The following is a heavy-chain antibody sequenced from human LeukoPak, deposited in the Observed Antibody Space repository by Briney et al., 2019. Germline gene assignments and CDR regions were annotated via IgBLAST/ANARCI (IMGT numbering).Heavy chain of an antibody. Sequence: GGSLRLSCAASGFTFNIHAMSWVHQAPGKGLEWVGRIKSKTDGGTTDYAAPVKGRFTISRDDSKNTLYLQMNSLKTEDTAVYYCTTSITMIVVVTPDYWGQGTLVTVSS. CDR2: IKSKTDGGTT. J-gene: IGHJ4*02. V-gene: IGHV3-15*01. CDR3: TTSITMIVVVTPDY. D-gene: IGHD3-22*01. CDR1: GFTFNIHA.